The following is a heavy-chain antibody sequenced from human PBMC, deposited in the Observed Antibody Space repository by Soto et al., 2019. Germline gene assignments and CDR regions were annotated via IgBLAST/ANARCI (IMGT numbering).Heavy chain of an antibody. Sequence: SETLSLTCVVSSGSISSTNWWNWVRQSPGKGLEWIGTIYYRGSTNYNPSLKSRVNISIDESKSQFSLKLNSVTAADTAVYYCARPEYAIFGVVANAFDIWGQGTVVTVSS. CDR3: ARPEYAIFGVVANAFDI. CDR2: IYYRGST. CDR1: SGSISSTNW. J-gene: IGHJ3*02. D-gene: IGHD3-3*01. V-gene: IGHV4-4*02.